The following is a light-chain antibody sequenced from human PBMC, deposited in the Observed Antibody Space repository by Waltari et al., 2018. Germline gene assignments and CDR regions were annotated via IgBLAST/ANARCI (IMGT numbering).Light chain of an antibody. V-gene: IGKV1-39*01. CDR2: AAS. CDR3: QQTYKTPIT. J-gene: IGKJ5*01. Sequence: DIQMTQSPSSLPASVGDKVTITCRTDQSINTYLNWYQQRPGKAPKLLIYAASTLQGGVPSRFSGSGSGTDFTLTISSLQPEDFATFYCQQTYKTPITFGQGTRLDVK. CDR1: QSINTY.